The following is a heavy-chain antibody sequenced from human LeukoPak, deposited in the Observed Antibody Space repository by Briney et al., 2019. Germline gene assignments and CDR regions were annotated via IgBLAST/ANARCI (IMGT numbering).Heavy chain of an antibody. D-gene: IGHD3-22*01. J-gene: IGHJ4*02. Sequence: GGSLRLSCAASGFTFSSYSMNWVRQAPGKGLEWVSSISSSSSYIYYTDSVKGRFTISRDNSKNTLYLQMNSLRAEDTAVYYCAKSNDDSGKKYFDYWGQGTLVTVSS. CDR3: AKSNDDSGKKYFDY. CDR2: ISSSSSYI. V-gene: IGHV3-21*01. CDR1: GFTFSSYS.